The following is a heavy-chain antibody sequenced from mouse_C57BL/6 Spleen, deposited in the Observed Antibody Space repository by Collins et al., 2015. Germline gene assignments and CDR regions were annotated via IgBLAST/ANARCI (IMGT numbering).Heavy chain of an antibody. CDR2: IYPGDGDT. CDR1: GYAFSSYW. J-gene: IGHJ3*01. Sequence: QVQLQQSGAELVKPGASVKISCKASGYAFSSYWMNWVKQRPGKGLEWIGQIYPGDGDTNYNGKFKGKATLTADKSSSTAYMQLSSLTSEDSAVYFCARSRSSYVNLFAYWGQGTLVTVSA. CDR3: ARSRSSYVNLFAY. D-gene: IGHD1-1*01. V-gene: IGHV1-80*01.